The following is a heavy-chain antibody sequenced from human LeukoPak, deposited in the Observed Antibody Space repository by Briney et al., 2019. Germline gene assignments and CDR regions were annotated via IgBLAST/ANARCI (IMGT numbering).Heavy chain of an antibody. D-gene: IGHD2-2*02. CDR1: GYTFTGYY. V-gene: IGHV1-8*02. J-gene: IGHJ5*02. Sequence: GASVKVSCKASGYTFTGYYMHWVRQAPGQGLEWMGGMNPNSGNTGYAQKFQGRVTMTRNTSISTAYMELSSLRSEDTAVYYCARPRVPAAISYNWFDPWGQGTLVTVSS. CDR3: ARPRVPAAISYNWFDP. CDR2: MNPNSGNT.